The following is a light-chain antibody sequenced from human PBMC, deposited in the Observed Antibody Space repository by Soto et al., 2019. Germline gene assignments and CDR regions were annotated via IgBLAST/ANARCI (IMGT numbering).Light chain of an antibody. J-gene: IGKJ2*01. V-gene: IGKV3-20*01. CDR1: RRLSDNY. CDR2: DAS. Sequence: EFMLTQSPGTLSLSPGERATLSCRASRRLSDNYLAWYQQKPGQAPRLLLDDASSRATGIPDRFSGGGSGTDFTLTISRLEPEDFAVYYCHQYGISPQTFGQGTKLEIK. CDR3: HQYGISPQT.